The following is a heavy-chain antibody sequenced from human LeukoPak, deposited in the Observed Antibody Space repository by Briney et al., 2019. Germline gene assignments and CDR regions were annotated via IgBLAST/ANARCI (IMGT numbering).Heavy chain of an antibody. V-gene: IGHV4-4*02. CDR1: GGSISSSNW. CDR2: IYRDGNT. D-gene: IGHD3-10*01. Sequence: SGTLSLTCAVSGGSISSSNWWSWVRQPPGKGLEWIGSIYRDGNTYYNPSLTSRVTISVDTSKNQFSLRLSSVTAADTAMYYCARDWGFYGSGSYYHAFDIWGQGTMVTVSS. CDR3: ARDWGFYGSGSYYHAFDI. J-gene: IGHJ3*02.